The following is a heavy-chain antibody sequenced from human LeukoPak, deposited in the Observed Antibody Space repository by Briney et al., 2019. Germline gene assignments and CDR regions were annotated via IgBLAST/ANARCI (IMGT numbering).Heavy chain of an antibody. CDR2: IYYSGST. Sequence: PSETLSPTCTVSGGSISSYYWSWIRQPPGKGLEWIGYIYYSGSTNYNPSLKSRVTISVDTSKNQFSLKLSSVTAADTAVYYCARVMAYCGGDCPFDYWGQGTLVTVSS. J-gene: IGHJ4*02. V-gene: IGHV4-59*01. D-gene: IGHD2-21*02. CDR3: ARVMAYCGGDCPFDY. CDR1: GGSISSYY.